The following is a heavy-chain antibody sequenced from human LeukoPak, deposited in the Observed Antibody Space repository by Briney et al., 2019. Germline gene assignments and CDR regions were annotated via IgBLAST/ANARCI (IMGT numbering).Heavy chain of an antibody. D-gene: IGHD4-17*01. CDR1: GYSISSGYY. CDR2: IYHSGST. J-gene: IGHJ5*02. V-gene: IGHV4-38-2*02. CDR3: ARGGLRANWFDP. Sequence: SETLSLTCTVSGYSISSGYYWGWIRQPPGKGLEWIGSIYHSGSTYYNPSLKSRVTISVDTSKNQFSLKLSSVTAADTAVYYCARGGLRANWFDPWGQGTLVTVSS.